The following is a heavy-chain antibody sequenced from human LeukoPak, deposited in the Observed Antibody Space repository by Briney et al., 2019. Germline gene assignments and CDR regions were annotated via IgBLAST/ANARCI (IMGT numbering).Heavy chain of an antibody. J-gene: IGHJ4*02. V-gene: IGHV4-34*01. D-gene: IGHD5-18*01. CDR1: GGSFSGYY. CDR3: SRWRRRYSNGGLYY. Sequence: TPSETLSLTCAVYGGSFSGYYWSWIRQPPGKGLEWIGEINHSGSTNYNPSLKSRVTISVDTSKNQFSLTLSSVTAADAAVYYCSRWRRRYSNGGLYYWGQGALVIVVS. CDR2: INHSGST.